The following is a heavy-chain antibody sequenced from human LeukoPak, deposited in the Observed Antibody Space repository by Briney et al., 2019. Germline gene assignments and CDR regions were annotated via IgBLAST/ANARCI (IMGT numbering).Heavy chain of an antibody. CDR1: GGFISSGGYS. D-gene: IGHD2-15*01. Sequence: SETLSLTCAVSGGFISSGGYSWSWIRQPPGKGLEWIGYIYYSGSTNYNPSLKSRVTISVDTSKNQFSLKLSSVTAADTAVYYCARQVDYFDYWGQGTLVTVSS. CDR3: ARQVDYFDY. V-gene: IGHV4-61*08. CDR2: IYYSGST. J-gene: IGHJ4*02.